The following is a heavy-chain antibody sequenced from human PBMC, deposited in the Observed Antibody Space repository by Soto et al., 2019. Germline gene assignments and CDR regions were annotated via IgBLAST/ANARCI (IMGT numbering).Heavy chain of an antibody. CDR2: ISSSSSYI. Sequence: PGGSLRLSCAASGFTFSSYSMNWVRQAPGKGLEWVSSISSSSSYIYYADSVKGRFTISRDNAKNSLYLQMNSLRAEDTAVYYCARDWGSGWHYGMDVWGQGTKVTVYS. CDR1: GFTFSSYS. J-gene: IGHJ6*02. D-gene: IGHD6-19*01. CDR3: ARDWGSGWHYGMDV. V-gene: IGHV3-21*01.